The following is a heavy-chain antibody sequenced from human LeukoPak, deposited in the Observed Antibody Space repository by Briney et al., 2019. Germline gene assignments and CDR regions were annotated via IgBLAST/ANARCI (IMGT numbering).Heavy chain of an antibody. Sequence: SETLSLTCTVSGGSISSYYWSWIRQPPGKGLEWIGYIYYSGSTNYNPSLKSRVTISADTSKNQFSLKLSSVTAAGTAVYYCARATYYYDSSPDAFDIWGQGTMVTVSS. V-gene: IGHV4-59*01. D-gene: IGHD3-22*01. CDR2: IYYSGST. J-gene: IGHJ3*02. CDR1: GGSISSYY. CDR3: ARATYYYDSSPDAFDI.